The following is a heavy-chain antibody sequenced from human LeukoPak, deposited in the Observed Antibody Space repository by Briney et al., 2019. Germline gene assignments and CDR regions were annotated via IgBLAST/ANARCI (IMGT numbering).Heavy chain of an antibody. CDR3: ASRDSSGYPDY. D-gene: IGHD3-22*01. Sequence: SETLSLTCTVSGGSISSGNYYWSWIRQPPGKGLEWIGYIYYSGSTFYNPSLKSRVTISVDTSKNQFSLKLTSVTAADMAVYYCASRDSSGYPDYWGQGTLVTVSS. V-gene: IGHV4-30-4*01. J-gene: IGHJ4*02. CDR1: GGSISSGNYY. CDR2: IYYSGST.